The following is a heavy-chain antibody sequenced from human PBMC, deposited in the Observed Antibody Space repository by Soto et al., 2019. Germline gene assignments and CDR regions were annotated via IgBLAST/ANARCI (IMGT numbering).Heavy chain of an antibody. CDR1: GYTFTSYH. J-gene: IGHJ4*02. Sequence: QVQLVQSGAEVKKPGASVKVSCKASGYTFTSYHINWVRQAPGQGLEWMGWISAYNGNTNYAQKLQGRVTMTTDTXXSXXXXXXXXXXXXDTAMYYXXXDGPPAEYWGQGTLVTVSS. V-gene: IGHV1-18*01. CDR2: ISAYNGNT. CDR3: XXDGPPAEY.